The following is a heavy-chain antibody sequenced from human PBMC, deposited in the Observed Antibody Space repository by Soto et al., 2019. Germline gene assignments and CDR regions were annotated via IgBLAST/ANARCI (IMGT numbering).Heavy chain of an antibody. CDR1: GGSISSGGTGSY. J-gene: IGHJ4*02. V-gene: IGHV4-31*03. CDR3: ASGHDAYKVRY. Sequence: QVQLQESGPGLVKPSQTLSLTCTVSGGSISSGGTGSYWTWIRQLPGKGLEGIGYIYYTGNTYYNPSLKSRPTISIDTSENQFSLKRTSATAADTAVYCCASGHDAYKVRYWGQGTLVTVSS. D-gene: IGHD1-1*01. CDR2: IYYTGNT.